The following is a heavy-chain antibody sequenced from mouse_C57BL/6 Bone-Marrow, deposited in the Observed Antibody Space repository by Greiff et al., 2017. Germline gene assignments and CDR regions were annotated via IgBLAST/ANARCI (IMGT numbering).Heavy chain of an antibody. CDR3: ARDYYGSSAYYFDY. V-gene: IGHV1-22*01. Sequence: QLQQSGPELVKPGASVKMSCKASGYTFTDYNMHWVKQSHGKSLEWIGYINPNNGGTSYNQKFKGKATLTVNKSSSTAYMELRSLTSEDSAVYYCARDYYGSSAYYFDYWGQGTTLTVSS. J-gene: IGHJ2*01. CDR2: INPNNGGT. CDR1: GYTFTDYN. D-gene: IGHD1-1*01.